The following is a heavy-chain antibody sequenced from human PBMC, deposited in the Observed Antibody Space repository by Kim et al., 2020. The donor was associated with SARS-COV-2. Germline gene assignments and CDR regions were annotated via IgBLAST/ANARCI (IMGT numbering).Heavy chain of an antibody. J-gene: IGHJ3*02. CDR1: GFTFSSYG. Sequence: GGSLRLSCAASGFTFSSYGMHWVRQAPGKGLEWVAVISYDGSNKYYADSVKGRFTISRDNSKNTLYLQMNSLRAEDTAVYYCANWAVAGDGDAFDIWGQGTMVTVSS. D-gene: IGHD6-19*01. V-gene: IGHV3-30*18. CDR3: ANWAVAGDGDAFDI. CDR2: ISYDGSNK.